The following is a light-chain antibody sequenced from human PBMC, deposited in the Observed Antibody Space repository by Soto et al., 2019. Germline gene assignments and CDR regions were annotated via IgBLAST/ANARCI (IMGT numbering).Light chain of an antibody. Sequence: EIVLTQSPATLSLSPGERATLSCRASKSVTSSLAWYQQKPGQAPRLLIYDASNRATGIPARFSGSGSGTDFTLTISSLEPEDFAVYYCQQRSNWPLTFGGGTKVEIK. CDR1: KSVTSS. V-gene: IGKV3-11*01. CDR2: DAS. J-gene: IGKJ4*01. CDR3: QQRSNWPLT.